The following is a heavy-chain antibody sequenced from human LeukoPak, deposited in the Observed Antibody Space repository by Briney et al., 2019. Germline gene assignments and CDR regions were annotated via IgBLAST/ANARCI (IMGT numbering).Heavy chain of an antibody. V-gene: IGHV3-66*02. CDR2: IYSGGST. J-gene: IGHJ6*03. CDR3: ARVTPNIVVVPAAIRGYYYYMDV. D-gene: IGHD2-2*02. Sequence: ARSLRLSCAASGFTFSSYGMHWVRLAPGTGLEWVSVIYSGGSTYYADSVKGRFTISRDNSKNTLYLQMNSLRAEDTAVYYCARVTPNIVVVPAAIRGYYYYMDVWGKGTTVTVSS. CDR1: GFTFSSYG.